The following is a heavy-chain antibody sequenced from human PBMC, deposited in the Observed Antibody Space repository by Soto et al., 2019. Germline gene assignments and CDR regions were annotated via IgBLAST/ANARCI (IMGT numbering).Heavy chain of an antibody. V-gene: IGHV3-23*01. CDR1: GFTFSSYA. J-gene: IGHJ4*02. Sequence: EVQLLESGGGLVQPGGSLRLSCAASGFTFSSYAMSWVRQAPGKGLEWVSAISGSGGSTYYADSVKGRFTISRDNSKNSLDLKMNSLSSEETAVYYCAKDHDDWWYYFDYWGQGTLVTVSS. CDR3: AKDHDDWWYYFDY. CDR2: ISGSGGST. D-gene: IGHD2-8*02.